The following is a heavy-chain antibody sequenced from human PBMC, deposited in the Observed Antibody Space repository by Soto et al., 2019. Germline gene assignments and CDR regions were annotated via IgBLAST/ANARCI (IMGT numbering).Heavy chain of an antibody. Sequence: PGGSLRLSCAASGFPFTVFWMSWVRQVPGKGLEWVAMINQGGTERYYVDSVKGRFTISRDNAANLVYLQMDSLRGEDTAVYYRARDGPIQQLGQSYQFWGQGTLVTVSS. V-gene: IGHV3-7*01. J-gene: IGHJ1*01. CDR1: GFPFTVFW. CDR2: INQGGTER. D-gene: IGHD4-4*01. CDR3: ARDGPIQQLGQSYQF.